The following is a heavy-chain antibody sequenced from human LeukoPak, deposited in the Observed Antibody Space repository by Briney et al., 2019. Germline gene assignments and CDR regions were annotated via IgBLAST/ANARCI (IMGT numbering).Heavy chain of an antibody. Sequence: GGSLRLSCAVSGFTVSNNFMSWVRQAPGRGLEYVSIIYSGGSTYYADSVKGRFTISRDTSKNTVYLQMNSLRAEDTAVYYCARESYGEEDNWGQGTLVTVSS. CDR1: GFTVSNNF. D-gene: IGHD4-17*01. J-gene: IGHJ4*02. CDR3: ARESYGEEDN. CDR2: IYSGGST. V-gene: IGHV3-53*01.